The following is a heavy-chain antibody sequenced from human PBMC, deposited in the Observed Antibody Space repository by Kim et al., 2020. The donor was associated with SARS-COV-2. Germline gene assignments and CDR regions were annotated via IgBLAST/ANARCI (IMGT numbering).Heavy chain of an antibody. CDR1: GGTFSSYA. CDR3: ARGFDSGYDGVDYYYYYGMDV. D-gene: IGHD5-12*01. J-gene: IGHJ6*02. V-gene: IGHV1-69*13. Sequence: SVKVSCKASGGTFSSYAISWVRQAPGQGLEWMGGIIPIFGTANYAQKFQGRVTITADESTSTAYMELSSLRSEDTAVYYCARGFDSGYDGVDYYYYYGMDVWGQGTTVTVSS. CDR2: IIPIFGTA.